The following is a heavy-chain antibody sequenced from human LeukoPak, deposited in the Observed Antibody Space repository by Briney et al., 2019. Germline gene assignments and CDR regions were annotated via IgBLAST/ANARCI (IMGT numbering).Heavy chain of an antibody. V-gene: IGHV3-23*01. D-gene: IGHD2-2*01. CDR2: LGGSGGSI. Sequence: GGSLRLSCAASGFTFDTYGMSWVRQAPGKGLEWVSGLGGSGGSINYADSVKGRFTISRDNSKNTLYLQMNSLRAEDTAVYWCAKGVDGYCSSDSCYAYDCWGQGTLVTVSS. J-gene: IGHJ4*02. CDR3: AKGVDGYCSSDSCYAYDC. CDR1: GFTFDTYG.